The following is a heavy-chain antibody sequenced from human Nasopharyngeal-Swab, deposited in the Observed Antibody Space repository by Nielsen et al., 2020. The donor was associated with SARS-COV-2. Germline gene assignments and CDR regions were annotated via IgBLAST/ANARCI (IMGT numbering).Heavy chain of an antibody. D-gene: IGHD3-10*01. J-gene: IGHJ4*02. CDR3: ARRSWFRDIFD. CDR2: IYHSGST. V-gene: IGHV4-4*02. Sequence: WIRQPPGKGLEWIGEIYHSGSTNYNPSLKRRVTISVDKSKNQFSLKLSSVTAADTAVYYCARRSWFRDIFDWGQGTLVTVSS.